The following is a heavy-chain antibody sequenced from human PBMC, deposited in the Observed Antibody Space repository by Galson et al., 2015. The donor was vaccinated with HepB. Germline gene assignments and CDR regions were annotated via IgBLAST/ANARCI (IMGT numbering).Heavy chain of an antibody. Sequence: SLRLSCAASGFTFSSYAMSWVRQAPGKRLEWVSAISGSGGSTYYADSVKGRFTISRDNSKNTLYLQMNSLRAKDTAVYYCAKGLYNWNEYYFDYWGQGTLVTVSS. CDR1: GFTFSSYA. CDR3: AKGLYNWNEYYFDY. V-gene: IGHV3-23*01. J-gene: IGHJ4*02. D-gene: IGHD1-20*01. CDR2: ISGSGGST.